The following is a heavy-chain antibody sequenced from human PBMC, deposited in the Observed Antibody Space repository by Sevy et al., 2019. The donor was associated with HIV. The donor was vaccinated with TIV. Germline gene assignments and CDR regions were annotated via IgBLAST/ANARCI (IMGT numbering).Heavy chain of an antibody. J-gene: IGHJ6*03. V-gene: IGHV3-33*06. D-gene: IGHD6-13*01. CDR1: GFTFSSYG. CDR2: IWYDGSNK. CDR3: AKVEAAAGWGFYYYYYMDV. Sequence: GGSLRLSCAASGFTFSSYGMHWVRQAPGKGLEWVAVIWYDGSNKYYADSVKGRFTISRDNSKNTLYLQMNSLRAEDTAVYYCAKVEAAAGWGFYYYYYMDVWCKGTTVTVSS.